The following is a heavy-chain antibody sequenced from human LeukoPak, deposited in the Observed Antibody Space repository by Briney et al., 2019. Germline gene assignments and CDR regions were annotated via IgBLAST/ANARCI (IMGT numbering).Heavy chain of an antibody. CDR2: INHSGST. Sequence: SETLSLTCAVYGGSFSGYYWSWIRQPPGKGLEWIGEINHSGSTNYNPSLKSRVTISVDTSKNLFSLKLSSVTAADTAVYYCAREADYCSSTSCYAGWFDPWGQGTLVTVSS. CDR3: AREADYCSSTSCYAGWFDP. CDR1: GGSFSGYY. J-gene: IGHJ5*02. D-gene: IGHD2-2*01. V-gene: IGHV4-34*01.